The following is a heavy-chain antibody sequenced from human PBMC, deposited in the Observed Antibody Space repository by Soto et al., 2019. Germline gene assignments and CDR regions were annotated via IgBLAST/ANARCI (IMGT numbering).Heavy chain of an antibody. CDR2: ISGSGGST. D-gene: IGHD7-27*01. V-gene: IGHV3-23*01. CDR1: GFTFDGFA. J-gene: IGHJ3*02. Sequence: GGSLRLSCAASGFTFDGFAMSWVRQVPGKGLEYVSAISGSGGSTYYADSVKGRFTISRDNSKNTLYLQMNSLRAEDTAVYYCAINGGWSFDMRGQGTVVTVSS. CDR3: AINGGWSFDM.